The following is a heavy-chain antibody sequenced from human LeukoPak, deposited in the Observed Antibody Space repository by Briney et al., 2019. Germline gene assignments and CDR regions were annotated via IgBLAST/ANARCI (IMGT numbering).Heavy chain of an antibody. CDR2: ICGNADTT. Sequence: PGGSLRLSCAASGFIFSNYAMNWVRQVPGKGLEWVSAICGNADTTYCTNSVKGRFTISRDNSKNTLYLQMNSLRAEDAAVYYCAKLVSSSCYSACSDWGQGALVTVSS. CDR3: AKLVSSSCYSACSD. CDR1: GFIFSNYA. V-gene: IGHV3-23*01. D-gene: IGHD2-15*01. J-gene: IGHJ4*02.